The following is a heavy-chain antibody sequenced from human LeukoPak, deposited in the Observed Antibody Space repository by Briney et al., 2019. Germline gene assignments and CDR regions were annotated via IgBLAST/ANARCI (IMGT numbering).Heavy chain of an antibody. Sequence: SPTPACSPAAFTLTNHLFDSVRQAPGKGLEWVGRSRNKAKSYTTEYTASLKGKFTSTRNDSKNSLYLQMKSLETEDTAECCCVRVGSVSGSDYLDYWGEGTLVTVSS. CDR1: AFTLTNHL. J-gene: IGHJ4*02. V-gene: IGHV3-72*01. D-gene: IGHD6-19*01. CDR3: VRVGSVSGSDYLDY. CDR2: SRNKAKSYTT.